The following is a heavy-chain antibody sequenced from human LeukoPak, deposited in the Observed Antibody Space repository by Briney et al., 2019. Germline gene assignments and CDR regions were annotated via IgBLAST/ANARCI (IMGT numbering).Heavy chain of an antibody. CDR3: AKTMGAIDHDY. V-gene: IGHV3-30-3*02. CDR2: ISYDGSNK. J-gene: IGHJ4*02. D-gene: IGHD1-26*01. Sequence: GGSLRLSCAASGFTFSSYAMHWVRQAPGKGLEWVAVISYDGSNKYYADSVKGRFTISRDNSKNTLYLQMNSLRAEDTAVYFCAKTMGAIDHDYWGQGTLVTVSS. CDR1: GFTFSSYA.